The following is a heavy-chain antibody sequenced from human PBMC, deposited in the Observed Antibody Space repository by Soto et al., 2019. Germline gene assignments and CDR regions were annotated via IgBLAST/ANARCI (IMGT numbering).Heavy chain of an antibody. CDR3: ARDIAAAGTSYYYYGMDV. J-gene: IGHJ6*02. CDR1: GFTFSSYG. V-gene: IGHV3-33*01. Sequence: QVQLVESGGGVVQPGRSLRLSCAASGFTFSSYGMHWVRQAPGKGLEWVAVIWYDGSNKYYADSVKGRFTISRDNSKNTLYLQMNSPRAEDTAVYYCARDIAAAGTSYYYYGMDVWGQGTTVTVSS. D-gene: IGHD6-13*01. CDR2: IWYDGSNK.